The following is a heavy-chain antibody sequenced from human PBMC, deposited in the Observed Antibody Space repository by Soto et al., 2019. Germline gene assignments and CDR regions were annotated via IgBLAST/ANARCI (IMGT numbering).Heavy chain of an antibody. D-gene: IGHD3-10*01. Sequence: SETLSLTCAVYGGSFSGYYWSWIRKPPGKGLEWIGEINHSGSTNYNPSLKGRVTISVDTSKNQFSLKLSSVTAADTAVYYCARGPYYYGSGSYIWWGQGTLVTVSS. J-gene: IGHJ4*02. V-gene: IGHV4-34*01. CDR1: GGSFSGYY. CDR2: INHSGST. CDR3: ARGPYYYGSGSYIW.